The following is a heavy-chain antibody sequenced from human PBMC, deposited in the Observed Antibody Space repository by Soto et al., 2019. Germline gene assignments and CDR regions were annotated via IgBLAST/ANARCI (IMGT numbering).Heavy chain of an antibody. D-gene: IGHD3-10*01. Sequence: SETLSLTCTVSGGSVSRGSYYWSWIRQPPGKGLEWIGYIYYSGSTNYNPSLKSRVTISVDTSKNQFSLKLSSVTAADTAVYYCARSNLYGSRSYAFDVWGQGTTVTVSS. CDR1: GGSVSRGSYY. CDR3: ARSNLYGSRSYAFDV. CDR2: IYYSGST. J-gene: IGHJ6*02. V-gene: IGHV4-61*01.